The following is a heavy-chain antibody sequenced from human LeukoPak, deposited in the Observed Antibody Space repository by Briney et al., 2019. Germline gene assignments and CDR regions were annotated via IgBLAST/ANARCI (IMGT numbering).Heavy chain of an antibody. J-gene: IGHJ4*02. D-gene: IGHD3-10*01. CDR3: ARDQVPQFYGSGSSPLSDY. Sequence: GGSLRLSCAASGFTFSSYEMNWVRQAPGKGLEWVSYISSSGSTIYYADSVKGRFTISRDNAKNSLYLQMNSLRAEDTAVYYCARDQVPQFYGSGSSPLSDYWGQGTLVTVSS. CDR1: GFTFSSYE. V-gene: IGHV3-48*03. CDR2: ISSSGSTI.